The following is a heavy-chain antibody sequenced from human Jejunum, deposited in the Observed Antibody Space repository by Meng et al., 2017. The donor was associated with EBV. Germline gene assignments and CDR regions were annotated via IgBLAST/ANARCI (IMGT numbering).Heavy chain of an antibody. V-gene: IGHV4-59*02. CDR3: TRGSTGAFNA. Sequence: QLRLQESGPGLVKPWDXLSLTCTVTGDSVRSYYWSWIRQSPEKGLEWIGYTHYSETSIYSPSLMSRATISVDTSNSQFSLKLNSVTAADTAIYYCTRGSTGAFNAWGQGILVNVSS. CDR2: THYSETS. J-gene: IGHJ4*02. CDR1: GDSVRSYY. D-gene: IGHD2/OR15-2a*01.